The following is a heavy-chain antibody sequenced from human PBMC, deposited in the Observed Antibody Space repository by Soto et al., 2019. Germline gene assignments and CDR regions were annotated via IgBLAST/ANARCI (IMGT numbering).Heavy chain of an antibody. CDR2: ISYSGST. V-gene: IGHV4-59*01. CDR1: GASIPTYY. D-gene: IGHD3-10*01. CDR3: ARNYYGSGRQPFDY. J-gene: IGHJ4*02. Sequence: SETLSLTCTVSGASIPTYYWSWIRQPPGRGLEWIGYISYSGSTSYNPSLKSRVTIVVDKSKNQFSLKLTSVTAADTAVYYCARNYYGSGRQPFDYWGQGTLVTVSS.